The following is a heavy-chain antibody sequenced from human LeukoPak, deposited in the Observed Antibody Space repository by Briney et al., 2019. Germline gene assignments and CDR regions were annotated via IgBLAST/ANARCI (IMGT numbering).Heavy chain of an antibody. CDR1: GGTFSSYA. V-gene: IGHV1-69*05. CDR3: ARNPCGGDCYSDPNDAFDI. D-gene: IGHD2-21*02. CDR2: IIPIFGTA. J-gene: IGHJ3*02. Sequence: SVKVSCKASGGTFSSYAISWVRQAPGQGLEWMGGIIPIFGTANYAQKFQGRVTITTDESTSTAYMELSNLRSEDTAVYYCARNPCGGDCYSDPNDAFDIWGQGTMVTVSS.